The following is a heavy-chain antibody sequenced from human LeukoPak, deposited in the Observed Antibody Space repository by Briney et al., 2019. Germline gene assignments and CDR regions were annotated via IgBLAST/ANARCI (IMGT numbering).Heavy chain of an antibody. Sequence: PGRSLRLSCAASGFTFSSYAMHWVRQAPGKGLEWVAVISYDGSNKYYADSVKGRFTISRDNSKNTLYLQMNSLRAEDTAVYYCARDRGGFDYWGREPWSPSPQ. J-gene: IGHJ4*02. CDR1: GFTFSSYA. CDR2: ISYDGSNK. CDR3: ARDRGGFDY. V-gene: IGHV3-30-3*01. D-gene: IGHD3-10*01.